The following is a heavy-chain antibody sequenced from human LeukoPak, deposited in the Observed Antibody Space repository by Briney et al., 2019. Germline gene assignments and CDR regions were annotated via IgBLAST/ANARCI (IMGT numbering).Heavy chain of an antibody. CDR2: ISYDGSNK. V-gene: IGHV3-30*18. D-gene: IGHD5-12*01. CDR1: GFTFSSYG. Sequence: PGGSLRLSCAASGFTFSSYGMHWVRQAPGKGLEWVAVISYDGSNKYYADSVKGRFTISRDNSKNTLYLQMNSLRAEDTAVYYCAKDRSRWLRLRGGFDYWGQGTLVTVSS. CDR3: AKDRSRWLRLRGGFDY. J-gene: IGHJ4*02.